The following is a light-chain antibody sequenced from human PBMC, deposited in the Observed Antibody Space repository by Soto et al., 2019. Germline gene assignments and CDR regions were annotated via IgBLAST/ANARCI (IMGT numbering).Light chain of an antibody. Sequence: EIVLTQSPATLSLSPGERATLSCRASQSISSYLAWYQQKPGQAPRLLIYAASNRATGTPARFSGSGSGTVFTLTISSLEPEDFAVYYCQQRSNWPYTFGGGTKVEIK. J-gene: IGKJ4*01. CDR3: QQRSNWPYT. CDR2: AAS. CDR1: QSISSY. V-gene: IGKV3-11*01.